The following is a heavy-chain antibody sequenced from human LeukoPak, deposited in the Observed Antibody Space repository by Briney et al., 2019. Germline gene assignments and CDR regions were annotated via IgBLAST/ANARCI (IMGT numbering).Heavy chain of an antibody. J-gene: IGHJ3*02. CDR1: GFTFSSYG. CDR3: AREVEAFDI. V-gene: IGHV3-30*19. Sequence: GRSLRLSCAASGFTFSSYGMHWVRQAPGKGLEWVTIISYNGGEKYYADSVRGRFSISRDNSKNTLYLQMNSLRTEDTAVYYCAREVEAFDIWGQGTMVTVSS. CDR2: ISYNGGEK.